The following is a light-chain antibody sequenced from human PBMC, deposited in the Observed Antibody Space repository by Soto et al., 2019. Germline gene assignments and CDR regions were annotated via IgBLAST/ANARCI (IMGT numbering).Light chain of an antibody. J-gene: IGLJ3*02. Sequence: QSALTQPRSVSGSPGQSVTISCTATGSDVGDSSHVSWYQLHPGKAPKLMIYEVNNRPSGVHDRFSGSKSGSTASLTISGLQAEDEAEYYCCLSPGSLTWLFGGGTKVTVL. CDR2: EVN. CDR1: GSDVGDSSH. CDR3: CLSPGSLTWL. V-gene: IGLV2-11*01.